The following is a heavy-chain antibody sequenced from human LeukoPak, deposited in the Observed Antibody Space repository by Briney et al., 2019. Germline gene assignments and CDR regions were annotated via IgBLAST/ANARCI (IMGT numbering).Heavy chain of an antibody. CDR1: GYSFNNYR. CDR2: IDPSDSYN. Sequence: GESLKISCKGSGYSFNNYRISWVRQMPGKGLEWMGTIDPSDSYNNYSPSFQGHVTISADKSISTAYLQWSSLKASDTAMYYCARAYSRSRFDYWGQGTLVTVSS. J-gene: IGHJ4*02. V-gene: IGHV5-10-1*01. CDR3: ARAYSRSRFDY. D-gene: IGHD6-6*01.